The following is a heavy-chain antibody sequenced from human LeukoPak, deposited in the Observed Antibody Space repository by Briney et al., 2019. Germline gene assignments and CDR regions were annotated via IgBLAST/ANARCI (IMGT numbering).Heavy chain of an antibody. CDR3: ARDGYAGIRPY. Sequence: GGSLRLSCAASGFTFSSYSMNWVRQAPGKGLEWVSSISSSSSNIYYADSVKGRFTISRDNAKNSLYLQMNSLRAEDTAVYYCARDGYAGIRPYWGQGTLVTVSS. J-gene: IGHJ4*02. CDR1: GFTFSSYS. V-gene: IGHV3-21*01. CDR2: ISSSSSNI. D-gene: IGHD5-12*01.